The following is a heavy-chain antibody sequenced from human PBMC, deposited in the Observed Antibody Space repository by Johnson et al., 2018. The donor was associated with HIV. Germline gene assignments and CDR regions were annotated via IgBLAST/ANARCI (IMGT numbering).Heavy chain of an antibody. V-gene: IGHV3-20*04. CDR1: GFTFDDYG. CDR2: INWTGGST. Sequence: VQLVESGGGVVRPGGSLRLSCAASGFTFDDYGMSWVRQAPGKGLEWVSGINWTGGSTGYADSVKGRFTISRDNAKNSLYVQMNSLRAEDTALYYCARGGAYCGGDCYHAFDIWGQGTMVTVSS. CDR3: ARGGAYCGGDCYHAFDI. J-gene: IGHJ3*02. D-gene: IGHD2-21*02.